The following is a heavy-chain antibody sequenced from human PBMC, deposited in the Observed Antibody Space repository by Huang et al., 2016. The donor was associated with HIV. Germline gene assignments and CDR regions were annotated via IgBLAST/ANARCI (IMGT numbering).Heavy chain of an antibody. CDR2: SFHYDSDN. J-gene: IGHJ4*02. Sequence: VQLVQSGAEVKKTGESLKISCKGSGSSFSSYWIAWVRQMPGKGLEWMGISFHYDSDNTYRPSVEGQVTISADNSIGTAYLQWSSLKASDTAMYYCARRFSSSSCYFDYWGQGSLVTVSS. V-gene: IGHV5-51*01. CDR1: GSSFSSYW. CDR3: ARRFSSSSCYFDY. D-gene: IGHD6-6*01.